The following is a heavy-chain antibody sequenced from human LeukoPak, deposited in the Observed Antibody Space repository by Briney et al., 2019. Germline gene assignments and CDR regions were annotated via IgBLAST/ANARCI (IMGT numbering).Heavy chain of an antibody. J-gene: IGHJ4*02. CDR1: GFTFSSYA. CDR3: ARAYRGYSSGWYSGGPAY. CDR2: ISYDGSNK. V-gene: IGHV3-30-3*01. D-gene: IGHD6-19*01. Sequence: GGSLRLSCAASGFTFSSYAMHWVRQAPGKGLEWVAVISYDGSNKYYADSVKGRFTISRDNSKNTLYLQMNSLRAEDTAVYYCARAYRGYSSGWYSGGPAYWGQGTLVTGSS.